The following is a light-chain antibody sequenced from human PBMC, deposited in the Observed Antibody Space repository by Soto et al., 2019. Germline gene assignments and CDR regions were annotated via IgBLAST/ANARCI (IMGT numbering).Light chain of an antibody. CDR3: QLANNFRALT. CDR2: AAS. CDR1: QDINNW. J-gene: IGKJ4*01. Sequence: DIQMTHSPSSVSASVGDRVIITCRASQDINNWLAWYQQKPGKAPNLLIYAASTLRRGVPSRFSGSGSGTDFTLTINSLQPEDFATYYCQLANNFRALTFGGGTKVDIK. V-gene: IGKV1-12*01.